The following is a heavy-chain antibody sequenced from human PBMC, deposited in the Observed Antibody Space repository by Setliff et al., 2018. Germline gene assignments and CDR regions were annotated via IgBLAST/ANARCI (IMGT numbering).Heavy chain of an antibody. CDR2: IYYSGSA. V-gene: IGHV4-59*12. J-gene: IGHJ4*02. D-gene: IGHD2-8*01. Sequence: PSETLSLTCTVSGDSISSYYWSWIRQPPGKGLEWIGYIYYSGSAYYNPSLQSRGAISLDTSRNQFSLELSSVTAADTAVYYCARDPGVHSGTWCLDSWGQGTQVTVSS. CDR3: ARDPGVHSGTWCLDS. CDR1: GDSISSYY.